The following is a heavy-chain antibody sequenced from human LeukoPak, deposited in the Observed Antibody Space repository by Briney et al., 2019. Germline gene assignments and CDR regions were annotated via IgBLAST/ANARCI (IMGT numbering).Heavy chain of an antibody. CDR3: ARAFHDILTGLAYYFDY. CDR2: ISSSSSYI. Sequence: GGSLRLSCAASGFTFSSYSVNWVRQAPWKGLEWVSSISSSSSYINYADSVKGRFTISRDNAKNSLYLQMNSLRAEDTAVYYCARAFHDILTGLAYYFDYWGQGTLVTVSS. V-gene: IGHV3-21*01. CDR1: GFTFSSYS. D-gene: IGHD3-9*01. J-gene: IGHJ4*02.